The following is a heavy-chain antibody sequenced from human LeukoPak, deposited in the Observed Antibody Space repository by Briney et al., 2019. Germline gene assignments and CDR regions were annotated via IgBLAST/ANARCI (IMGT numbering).Heavy chain of an antibody. CDR3: ARDYYDTSGYFYGSNY. CDR2: ISVYSGNT. Sequence: ASVKVSCKASGYTFTSYAITWVRQAPGQGLEWMGWISVYSGNTHYAQKVQGRVTMTTDTSTTTAYMELRSLRSDDAAVYYCARDYYDTSGYFYGSNYWGQGTLVTVSS. J-gene: IGHJ4*02. D-gene: IGHD3-22*01. CDR1: GYTFTSYA. V-gene: IGHV1-18*01.